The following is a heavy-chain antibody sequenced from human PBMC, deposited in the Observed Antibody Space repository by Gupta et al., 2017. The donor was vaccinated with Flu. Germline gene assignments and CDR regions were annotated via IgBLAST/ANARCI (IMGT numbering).Heavy chain of an antibody. CDR2: IDHSGGT. Sequence: QVQLQQWGAGLLKPSETLSLTCAVYNASLSGSYWSWIRQPPGKGPEWIGEIDHSGGTNYNPSLKSRVTMSVDTSKNQFSLNLYSVTAADTAIYYCTRLGGFTVGYNWFDPLGPGNPGHRLL. V-gene: IGHV4-34*01. CDR3: TRLGGFTVGYNWFDP. CDR1: NASLSGSY. J-gene: IGHJ5*02. D-gene: IGHD4-11*01.